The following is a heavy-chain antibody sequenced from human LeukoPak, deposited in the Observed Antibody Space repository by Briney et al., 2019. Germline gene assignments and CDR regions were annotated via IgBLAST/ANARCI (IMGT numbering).Heavy chain of an antibody. CDR3: ARDSKQQLVYYYYMDV. Sequence: GGSLRLSCAASGFTFSSYEMNWVRQAPGKGLEWVSYISSSGSTIYYADSVKGRFTISRDNAKNSLYLQMNSLRAEDTAVYYCARDSKQQLVYYYYMDVWGKGTTVTVSS. D-gene: IGHD6-13*01. CDR1: GFTFSSYE. J-gene: IGHJ6*03. CDR2: ISSSGSTI. V-gene: IGHV3-48*03.